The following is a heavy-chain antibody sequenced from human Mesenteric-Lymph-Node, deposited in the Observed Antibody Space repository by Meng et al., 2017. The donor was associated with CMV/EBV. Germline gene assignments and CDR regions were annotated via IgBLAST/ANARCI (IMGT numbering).Heavy chain of an antibody. CDR3: ARGGYSSSWSSYSWFDP. Sequence: GSLSGYYWSWIRQPPGKGQEWIGEINDSGRINLNPSLKSRVTISIDTSKNQFSLKLSSVSAADTAVYYCARGGYSSSWSSYSWFDPWGQGTLVTVSS. V-gene: IGHV4-34*01. CDR2: INDSGRI. D-gene: IGHD6-13*01. J-gene: IGHJ5*02. CDR1: GSLSGYY.